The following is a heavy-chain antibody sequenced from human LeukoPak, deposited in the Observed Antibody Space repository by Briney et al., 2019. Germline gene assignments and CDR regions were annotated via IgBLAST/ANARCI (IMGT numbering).Heavy chain of an antibody. CDR2: IYPGDSDT. CDR1: GYSFTSYW. D-gene: IGHD3-10*01. V-gene: IGHV5-51*01. Sequence: GESLKISCKGSGYSFTSYWIGWVRQMPGKGLEWMGIIYPGDSDTRYSPSFQGQVTISADKSISTAYLQWSSLKASDTAMYYCARLVVRGVIIKYFDYWGQGTLVTVSS. CDR3: ARLVVRGVIIKYFDY. J-gene: IGHJ4*02.